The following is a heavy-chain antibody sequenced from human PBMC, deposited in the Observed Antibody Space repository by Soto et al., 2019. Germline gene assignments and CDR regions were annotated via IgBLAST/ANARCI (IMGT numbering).Heavy chain of an antibody. CDR3: ARGRGNWNYFNWFDP. CDR2: INHSGST. CDR1: GGSFSGYY. Sequence: SETLSLTCAVYGGSFSGYYWSWIRQPPGKGLEWIGEINHSGSTNYNPSLKSRVTISVDTSKNQFSLKLSSVTAADTAVYYCARGRGNWNYFNWFDPWGQGTLVTVS. D-gene: IGHD1-7*01. V-gene: IGHV4-34*01. J-gene: IGHJ5*02.